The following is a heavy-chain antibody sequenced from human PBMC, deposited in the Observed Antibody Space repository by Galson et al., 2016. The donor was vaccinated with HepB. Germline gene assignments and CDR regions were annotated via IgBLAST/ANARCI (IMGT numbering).Heavy chain of an antibody. V-gene: IGHV6-1*01. CDR1: GDSVSSNSSA. Sequence: CAISGDSVSSNSSAWNWVRQFPSRGLEWLGRTYYKSRWYNDYALSVKSRITINPDTSKNQFSLQLNSVTPEDTAVYYCAREERSSGWAYWGQGTMVTVSS. CDR3: AREERSSGWAY. J-gene: IGHJ3*01. CDR2: TYYKSRWYN. D-gene: IGHD6-19*01.